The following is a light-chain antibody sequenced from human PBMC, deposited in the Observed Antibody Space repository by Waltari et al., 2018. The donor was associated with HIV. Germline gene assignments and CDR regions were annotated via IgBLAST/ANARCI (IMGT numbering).Light chain of an antibody. Sequence: DVVMTQSPDALAVSLGERATINCQSTHSVFYRPNSKYYIAWYQQRPGQAPKLLIYWASTRESGVSARFSGSGSGTNFTLTINSLQAEDVAVYYCQQYYSPPPTFGQGTKVEIK. CDR3: QQYYSPPPT. CDR2: WAS. J-gene: IGKJ1*01. CDR1: HSVFYRPNSKYY. V-gene: IGKV4-1*01.